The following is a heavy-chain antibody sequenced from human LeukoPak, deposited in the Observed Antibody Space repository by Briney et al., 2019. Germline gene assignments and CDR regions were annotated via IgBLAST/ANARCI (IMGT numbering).Heavy chain of an antibody. V-gene: IGHV3-7*04. CDR1: GFRFSSYW. CDR2: IKHDGSEK. J-gene: IGHJ4*02. D-gene: IGHD3-10*01. Sequence: PGGSLRLSCAASGFRFSSYWMSWARKAPGKGLQWVANIKHDGSEKYYVDSVEGRFAISRDNAKNSLYLQMDSLRADDTAVYYCARRGGGWDYWGQGTLVTVSS. CDR3: ARRGGGWDY.